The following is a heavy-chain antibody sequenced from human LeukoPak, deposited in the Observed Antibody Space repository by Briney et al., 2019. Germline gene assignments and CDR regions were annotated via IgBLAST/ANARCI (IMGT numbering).Heavy chain of an antibody. D-gene: IGHD7-27*01. V-gene: IGHV4-61*02. J-gene: IGHJ5*02. CDR3: ARVYWGGFDL. CDR2: IKTSGNT. Sequence: SETLSLTCTVSGGSFSTVNYYWSWLRQSAGKGLEWIGRIKTSGNTNYNPSLKSRVTISLDTSRNQFSLKLISVTAADTALYYCARVYWGGFDLWGQGTLVTVST. CDR1: GGSFSTVNYY.